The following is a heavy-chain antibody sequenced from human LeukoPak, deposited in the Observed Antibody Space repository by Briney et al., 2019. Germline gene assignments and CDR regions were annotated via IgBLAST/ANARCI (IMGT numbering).Heavy chain of an antibody. V-gene: IGHV4-39*01. CDR3: ARWNYYDSSGYYLSHFDY. Sequence: TSETLSLTCTVSGGSISSSSYYWGWIRQPPGKGLEWIGSIYYSGSTYYNPSLKSRVTISVDTSKNQFSLKLSSVTAADKAVYYCARWNYYDSSGYYLSHFDYWGQGTLVTVSS. D-gene: IGHD3-22*01. J-gene: IGHJ4*02. CDR1: GGSISSSSYY. CDR2: IYYSGST.